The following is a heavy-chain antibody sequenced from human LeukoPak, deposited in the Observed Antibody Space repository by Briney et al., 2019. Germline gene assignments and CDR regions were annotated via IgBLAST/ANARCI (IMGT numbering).Heavy chain of an antibody. D-gene: IGHD6-13*01. Sequence: SETLSLTCTVSGGSISFSSYYWRWIRQPPGKGLEWIGSIYYSGSTYYNPSLKSRVTISVDTSKNQFSLKLSSVTAADTAVYYCSWEVHSSYSFDYWGQGTLVTVSS. CDR1: GGSISFSSYY. V-gene: IGHV4-39*07. CDR2: IYYSGST. J-gene: IGHJ4*02. CDR3: SWEVHSSYSFDY.